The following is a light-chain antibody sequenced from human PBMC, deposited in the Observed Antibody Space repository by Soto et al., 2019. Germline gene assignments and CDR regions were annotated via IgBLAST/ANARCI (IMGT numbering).Light chain of an antibody. CDR2: GAT. CDR1: EDIISY. V-gene: IGKV1-39*01. J-gene: IGKJ4*01. CDR3: QQSHNAPLT. Sequence: DIRMTQSPSSLSASVGDRVTLTCRASEDIISYLNLYQHKPGRAPTVLVYGATNLPSGVPSRFSGSGSGTEFTFTISSLQPEDFATYYCQQSHNAPLTFGGGNKVE.